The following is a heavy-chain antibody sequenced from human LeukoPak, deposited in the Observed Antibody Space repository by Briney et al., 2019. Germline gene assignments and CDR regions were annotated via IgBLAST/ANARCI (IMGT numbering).Heavy chain of an antibody. J-gene: IGHJ4*02. CDR1: GFTFTSSA. CDR2: ISDSGDST. V-gene: IGHV3-23*01. Sequence: GGSLRLSCSASGFTFTSSAMTWVRQLPGKGLDWVSTISDSGDSTYYADSVKGRFTISRDNTKNRLSLQMSGLRAEDTAVYYCAKDQYYYYDSSGFYHGAPFEYWGQGALVTVSA. CDR3: AKDQYYYYDSSGFYHGAPFEY. D-gene: IGHD3-22*01.